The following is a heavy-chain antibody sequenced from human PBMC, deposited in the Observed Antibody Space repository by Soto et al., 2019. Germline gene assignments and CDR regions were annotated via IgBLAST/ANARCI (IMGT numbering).Heavy chain of an antibody. V-gene: IGHV4-39*01. J-gene: IGHJ4*02. D-gene: IGHD3-16*02. CDR3: ATMDYDYVWGSYRPYYFDY. CDR2: IYYSGST. Sequence: SETLSLTCTVSGGSISSSSYYWGWIRQPPGKGLEWIGSIYYSGSTYYNPSLKSRVTISVDTSKNQFSLKLSSVTAADTAVYYCATMDYDYVWGSYRPYYFDYWGQGTLVTVSS. CDR1: GGSISSSSYY.